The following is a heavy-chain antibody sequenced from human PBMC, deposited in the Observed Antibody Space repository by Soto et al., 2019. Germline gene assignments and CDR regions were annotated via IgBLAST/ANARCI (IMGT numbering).Heavy chain of an antibody. CDR3: ARAHGGYCTNGVCSPPDYYYYCMDV. J-gene: IGHJ6*02. CDR2: IIPIFGTA. V-gene: IGHV1-69*01. Sequence: QVQLVQSGAEVKKPGSSVKVSCKASGGTFSSYAISWVRQAPGQGLEWMGGIIPIFGTANYAQKFQGRVTITADESTSTAYVVRSSLRAEATAVYCCARAHGGYCTNGVCSPPDYYYYCMDVCGQGTTDTVSS. CDR1: GGTFSSYA. D-gene: IGHD2-8*01.